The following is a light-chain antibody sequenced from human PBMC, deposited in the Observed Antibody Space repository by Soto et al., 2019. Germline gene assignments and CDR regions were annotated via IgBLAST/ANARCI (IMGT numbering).Light chain of an antibody. CDR2: DAS. V-gene: IGKV1-5*01. Sequence: DIQMTQSPSTLSASVGDRVTITCRASQSISSWLAWYQQKPGKAPKLLIYDASSLESGVPSRFSGSGSGTEFTLTISSLQPDDFATYYCQQYNSYSMYTFGQGTMVDTK. J-gene: IGKJ2*01. CDR1: QSISSW. CDR3: QQYNSYSMYT.